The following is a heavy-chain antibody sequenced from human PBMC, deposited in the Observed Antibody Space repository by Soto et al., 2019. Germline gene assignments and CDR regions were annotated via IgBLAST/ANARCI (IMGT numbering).Heavy chain of an antibody. D-gene: IGHD3-9*01. CDR2: IWYDGSNK. J-gene: IGHJ6*02. CDR3: ARVPVLRNFDWLSQNYYYYGMDV. Sequence: GGSLRLSCAASGFTFSSYGMHWVRQAPGKGLEWVAVIWYDGSNKYYADSVKGRFTISRDNSKNTLYLQMNSLRAEDTAVYYCARVPVLRNFDWLSQNYYYYGMDVWGQGTTVTVSS. CDR1: GFTFSSYG. V-gene: IGHV3-33*01.